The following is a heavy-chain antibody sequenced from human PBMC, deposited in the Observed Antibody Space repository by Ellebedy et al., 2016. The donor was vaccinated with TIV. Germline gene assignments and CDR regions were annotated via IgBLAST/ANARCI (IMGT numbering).Heavy chain of an antibody. Sequence: SETLSLTCAVYGGSFSGYYWSWIRQPPGKGLEWIGEINHSGSTNYNPSLKSRVTISVDTSKNQFSLKLSSVTAADTAVYYCARDGGYCSGGSCRYYYYYMDVWGKGTTVTVSS. CDR1: GGSFSGYY. V-gene: IGHV4-34*01. J-gene: IGHJ6*03. CDR2: INHSGST. CDR3: ARDGGYCSGGSCRYYYYYMDV. D-gene: IGHD2-15*01.